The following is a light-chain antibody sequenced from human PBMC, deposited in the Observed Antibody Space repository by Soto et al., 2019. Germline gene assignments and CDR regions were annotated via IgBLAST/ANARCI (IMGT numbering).Light chain of an antibody. Sequence: DIQMTQSPSTLSASVGDRVTITCRASQSISSWLAWYQQKPGKAPKLLIYKASTLEVGVPSRFSGSVSGTEFTLTISSLQPDDFATYYCQQYTTYQWTFGQGTKVEIK. CDR3: QQYTTYQWT. CDR2: KAS. J-gene: IGKJ1*01. CDR1: QSISSW. V-gene: IGKV1-5*03.